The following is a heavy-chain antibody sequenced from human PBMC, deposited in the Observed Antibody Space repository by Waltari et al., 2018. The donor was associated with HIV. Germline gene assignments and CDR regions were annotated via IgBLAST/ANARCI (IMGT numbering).Heavy chain of an antibody. V-gene: IGHV4-4*07. D-gene: IGHD3-3*01. Sequence: QVQLQESGPGLVKPSETLSLTCTASGGSISSYYWSWIRPPAGKGLEWIGRIYTSGSTNYNPSLKSRVTMSVDTSKNQFSLKLSSVTAADTAVYYCAREIQGTIFGVVISFGMDVWGQGTTVTVSS. CDR1: GGSISSYY. J-gene: IGHJ6*02. CDR2: IYTSGST. CDR3: AREIQGTIFGVVISFGMDV.